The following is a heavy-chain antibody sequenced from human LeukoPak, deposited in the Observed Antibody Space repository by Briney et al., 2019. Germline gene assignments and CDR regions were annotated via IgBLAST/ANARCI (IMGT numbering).Heavy chain of an antibody. CDR3: ARDKDP. CDR2: ISAYNGNT. Sequence: ASVKVSSTASGYTSTGYYMHWVRQAPGEGLEWMGWISAYNGNTNYAQKLQGRVTITTDTSTSTAYMELRSLRSDDTAVYYCARDKDPWGQGTLVTVSS. J-gene: IGHJ5*02. CDR1: GYTSTGYY. V-gene: IGHV1-18*04.